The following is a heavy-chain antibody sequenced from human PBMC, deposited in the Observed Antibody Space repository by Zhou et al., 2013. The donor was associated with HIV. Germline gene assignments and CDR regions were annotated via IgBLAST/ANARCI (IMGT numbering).Heavy chain of an antibody. CDR3: NRGMQRWVNDAFDI. J-gene: IGHJ3*02. CDR2: INPGIGST. D-gene: IGHD6-25*01. Sequence: QVQLVQSGAEMKKPGASVNISCKASGYPFTSYYIHWVRQAPGQGLEWMGLINPGIGSTYYAEKFQGRVAMTRDTSTNTVNMQLGTLTSEDTAVYFCNRGMQRWVNDAFDIWGQGTMVTVS. CDR1: GYPFTSYY. V-gene: IGHV1-46*03.